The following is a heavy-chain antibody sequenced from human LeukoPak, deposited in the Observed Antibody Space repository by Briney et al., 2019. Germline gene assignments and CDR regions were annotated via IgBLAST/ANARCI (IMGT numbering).Heavy chain of an antibody. J-gene: IGHJ4*02. V-gene: IGHV4-39*07. Sequence: PSETLSLTCTVSGGSISSYYWAWVRQPPGKGLEWIGSIYHTGSTYYNPSPKSRLTISVDTSKNQFSLKLNSVTAADTAVYYCARVLDYYGSGSYSFDYWGQGTLVTVSS. CDR3: ARVLDYYGSGSYSFDY. D-gene: IGHD3-10*01. CDR2: IYHTGST. CDR1: GGSISSYY.